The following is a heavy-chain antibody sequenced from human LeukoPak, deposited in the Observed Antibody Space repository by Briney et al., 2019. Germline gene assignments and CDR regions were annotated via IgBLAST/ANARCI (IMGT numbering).Heavy chain of an antibody. CDR1: GYTFTAYY. J-gene: IGHJ4*02. CDR2: INPNSGGT. V-gene: IGHV1-2*02. D-gene: IGHD3-10*01. CDR3: ARDGDLRFGKLPDY. Sequence: ASVKVSSMPSGYTFTAYYMHWVPQAPGQGRECMGWINPNSGGTNYAQKFQGRVTITRDTSISTHYMELSTLRAQDTPPHSCARDGDLRFGKLPDYWGQGTLVTVSS.